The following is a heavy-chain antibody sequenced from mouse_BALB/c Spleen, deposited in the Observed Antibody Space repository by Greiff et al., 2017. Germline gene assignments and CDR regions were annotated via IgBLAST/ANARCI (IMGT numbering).Heavy chain of an antibody. V-gene: IGHV5-6-2*01. Sequence: EVKVVESGGGLVKLGGSLKLSCAASGFTFSSYYMSWVRQTPEKRLELVAAINSNGGSTYYPDTVKGRFTISRDNAKNTLYLQMSSLKSEDTALYYCARQGDYRYDGAMDYWGQGTSVTVSS. D-gene: IGHD2-14*01. CDR3: ARQGDYRYDGAMDY. J-gene: IGHJ4*01. CDR1: GFTFSSYY. CDR2: INSNGGST.